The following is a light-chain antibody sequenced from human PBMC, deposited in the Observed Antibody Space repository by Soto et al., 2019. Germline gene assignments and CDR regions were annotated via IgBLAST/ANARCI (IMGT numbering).Light chain of an antibody. CDR2: AAA. J-gene: IGKJ2*01. CDR3: QQSYSTPPYT. Sequence: DIQMTQSPSSLSASVGDRITITCRASQSISRYLNWYQQKPGKAPKLRIYAAASLQSGVPSRFSGRGSGTDFTLTISRLQPEDFATYYCQQSYSTPPYTCGQGTKLDIK. CDR1: QSISRY. V-gene: IGKV1-39*01.